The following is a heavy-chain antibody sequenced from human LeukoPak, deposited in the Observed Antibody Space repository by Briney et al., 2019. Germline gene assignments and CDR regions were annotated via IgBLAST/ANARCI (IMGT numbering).Heavy chain of an antibody. V-gene: IGHV4-38-2*01. Sequence: PSETLSLTCAVSGYSISSGYYRGWIRQPPGKGLEWIGSIYHSGSTYYNPSLKSRVTISVDTSKNQFSLKLSSVTAADTAVYYCARQNYDILTGYHKNWGQGTLVTVSS. CDR3: ARQNYDILTGYHKN. CDR1: GYSISSGYY. J-gene: IGHJ4*02. CDR2: IYHSGST. D-gene: IGHD3-9*01.